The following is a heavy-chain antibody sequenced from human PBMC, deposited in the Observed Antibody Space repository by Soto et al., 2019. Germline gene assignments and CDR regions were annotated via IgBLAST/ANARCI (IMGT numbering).Heavy chain of an antibody. CDR1: GFIFRNAW. D-gene: IGHD2-15*01. V-gene: IGHV3-15*07. Sequence: GGSLRLSCAASGFIFRNAWINWVRQVPGKGLEWVGRIKSKINGGTADYAAPVQGRFAVSRDDSKNMVFLQMNSLKTEDTGIYYCTNNFVWGQGVLVTVSS. CDR3: TNNFV. CDR2: IKSKINGGTA. J-gene: IGHJ4*02.